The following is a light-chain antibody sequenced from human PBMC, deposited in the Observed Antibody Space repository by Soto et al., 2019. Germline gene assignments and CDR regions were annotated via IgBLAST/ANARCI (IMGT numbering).Light chain of an antibody. V-gene: IGKV1-5*01. CDR1: QSISSW. CDR2: DAS. J-gene: IGKJ5*01. Sequence: DIQMTQSPSTLSASVGDRVTITCRASQSISSWLAWYQQKPGKAPKPLIYDASSLESGVPSRFSGSGSGTEFTLTISSLQPDAFATYYCQQHNSYSPITFGQGPRLEIK. CDR3: QQHNSYSPIT.